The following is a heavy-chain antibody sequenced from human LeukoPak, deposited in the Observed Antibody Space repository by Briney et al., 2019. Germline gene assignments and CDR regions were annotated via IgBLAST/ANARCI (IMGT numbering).Heavy chain of an antibody. D-gene: IGHD6-13*01. CDR1: GGSFSSYY. CDR2: IYTSGST. Sequence: KPSETLSLTCSVSGGSFSSYYWSWIRQPAGKGLEWIGHIYTSGSTNYNPSLKSRVTMSVDTSKNQFSLKLSSVTAADTAVYYCARESYSSSWFSYFDYWGQGTLVTVSS. CDR3: ARESYSSSWFSYFDY. J-gene: IGHJ4*02. V-gene: IGHV4-4*07.